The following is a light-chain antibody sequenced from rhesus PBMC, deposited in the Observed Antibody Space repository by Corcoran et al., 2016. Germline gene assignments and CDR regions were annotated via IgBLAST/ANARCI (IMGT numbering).Light chain of an antibody. Sequence: DIQMTQSPSSLSASVGDTVTITCQASQGISNNLAWYQQKPGKVPKLLIYVASTLQSGGPTRFRCSGSGTDFPLTISSLQPEYVATDYCQHGYGILTFGGGTKVELK. CDR1: QGISNN. CDR2: VAS. CDR3: QHGYGILT. V-gene: IGKV1-33*02. J-gene: IGKJ4*01.